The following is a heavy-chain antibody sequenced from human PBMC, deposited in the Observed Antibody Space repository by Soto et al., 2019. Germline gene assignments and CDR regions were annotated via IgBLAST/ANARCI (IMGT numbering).Heavy chain of an antibody. D-gene: IGHD3-22*01. Sequence: GGSLRLSCAASGFTFSSYGMHWVRQAPGKGLEWVAVISYDGSNKYYADSVKGRFTISRDNSKNTLYLQMNSLRAEDTALYYCAKARAYYYDSSALGDYWGQGTLVTVSS. J-gene: IGHJ4*02. CDR2: ISYDGSNK. CDR1: GFTFSSYG. CDR3: AKARAYYYDSSALGDY. V-gene: IGHV3-30*18.